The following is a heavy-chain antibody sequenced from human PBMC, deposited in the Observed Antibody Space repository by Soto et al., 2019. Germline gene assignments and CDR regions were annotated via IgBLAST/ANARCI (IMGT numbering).Heavy chain of an antibody. D-gene: IGHD6-13*01. Sequence: ESGGGVVQPGRSLRLSCAASGFTFSSYAMHWVRQAPGKGLEWVAVISYDGSNKYYADSVKGRFTISRDNSKNTLYLQMNSLRAEDTAVYYCARVGAVRYYYYYGMDVWGQGTTVTVSS. J-gene: IGHJ6*02. CDR2: ISYDGSNK. CDR1: GFTFSSYA. V-gene: IGHV3-30-3*01. CDR3: ARVGAVRYYYYYGMDV.